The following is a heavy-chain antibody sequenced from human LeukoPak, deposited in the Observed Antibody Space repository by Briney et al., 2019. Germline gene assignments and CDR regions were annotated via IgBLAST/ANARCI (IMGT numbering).Heavy chain of an antibody. V-gene: IGHV3-9*03. D-gene: IGHD6-19*01. CDR3: ARYAVAGEFDY. CDR1: GFTFDDYA. CDR2: ISWNSGSI. J-gene: IGHJ4*02. Sequence: PGGSLRLSCAASGFTFDDYAMHWVRQAPGKGLEWVSGISWNSGSIGYADSVKGRFTISRDNAKNSLYLQMNSLRAEDMALYYCARYAVAGEFDYWGQGTLVTVSS.